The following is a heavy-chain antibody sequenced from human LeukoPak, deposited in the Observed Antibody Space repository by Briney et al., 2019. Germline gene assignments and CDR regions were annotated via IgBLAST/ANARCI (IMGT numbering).Heavy chain of an antibody. CDR1: GITFRSYG. J-gene: IGHJ4*02. CDR2: IWYDGSNK. Sequence: GGSLRLSCAASGITFRSYGMHWVRQAPGKGLEWVAFIWYDGSNKYYADSVRGRFTISRDNSRNTLFLQMNSLRAEDTAVYYCAKELYYDSSGYPSAFDYWGQGTLVTVSS. CDR3: AKELYYDSSGYPSAFDY. D-gene: IGHD3-22*01. V-gene: IGHV3-30*02.